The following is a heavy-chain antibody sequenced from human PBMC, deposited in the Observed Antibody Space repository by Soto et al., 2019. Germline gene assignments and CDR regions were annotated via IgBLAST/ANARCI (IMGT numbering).Heavy chain of an antibody. CDR3: AHSLRVRGSFDY. D-gene: IGHD3-10*01. CDR1: GFSLSTSGVG. V-gene: IGHV2-5*01. CDR2: IYWNDDK. J-gene: IGHJ4*02. Sequence: QITLKESGPTLVKPTQTLTLTCTFSGFSLSTSGVGVGWIRQPPGKALEWLALIYWNDDKRYSPSLKSRLTIPKDTSKNQVVLTMTNMDPVDTATYCCAHSLRVRGSFDYWGQGTLVTVSS.